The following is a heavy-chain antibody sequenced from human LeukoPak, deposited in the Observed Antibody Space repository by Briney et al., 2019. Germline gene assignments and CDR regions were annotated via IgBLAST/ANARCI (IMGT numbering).Heavy chain of an antibody. CDR2: IIPIFGTA. J-gene: IGHJ6*02. CDR1: GGTFSSYA. V-gene: IGHV1-69*01. CDR3: ASSYSGDHYYYGMDV. D-gene: IGHD1-26*01. Sequence: SVKVSCKAPGGTFSSYAISWVRQAPGQGLEWMGGIIPIFGTANYAQKFQGRVTITADESTSTAYMELSSLRSEDTAVYYCASSYSGDHYYYGMDVWGQGTTVTVSS.